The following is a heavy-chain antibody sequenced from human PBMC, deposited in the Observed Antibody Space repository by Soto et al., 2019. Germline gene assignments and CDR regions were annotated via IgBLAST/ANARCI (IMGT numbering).Heavy chain of an antibody. Sequence: QVQLVESGGGVVQPGRSLRLSCAASGFTFSSYAMHWVRQAPGKGLEWVAVISYDGSNKYYADSVKGRFTISRDNSKNTLYLQMNSLRAEDTAVYYCARDGSSGWYPYYYGMDVWGQGTTVTVSS. J-gene: IGHJ6*02. CDR2: ISYDGSNK. CDR1: GFTFSSYA. D-gene: IGHD6-19*01. CDR3: ARDGSSGWYPYYYGMDV. V-gene: IGHV3-30-3*01.